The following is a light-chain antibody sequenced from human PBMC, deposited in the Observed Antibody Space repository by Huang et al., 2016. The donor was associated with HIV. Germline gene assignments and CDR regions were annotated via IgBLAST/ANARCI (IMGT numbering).Light chain of an antibody. CDR3: QQYNDWPPLT. CDR2: GAS. J-gene: IGKJ4*01. Sequence: DIEMTPSRAILSVSPGERATLSCRASQSVNSKLAWYLQQPGQAPRLLINGASTMAIGIPAKFNGTGSGTEFSLSISNLQSDDFGVYYCQQYNDWPPLTFGGGTKVEI. V-gene: IGKV3-15*01. CDR1: QSVNSK.